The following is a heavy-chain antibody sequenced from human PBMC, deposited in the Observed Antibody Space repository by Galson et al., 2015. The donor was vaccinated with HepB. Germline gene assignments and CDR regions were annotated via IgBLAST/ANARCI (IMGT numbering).Heavy chain of an antibody. Sequence: SLRLSCAASGFTFSSYWMSWVRQAPGKGLEWVANIKQDGSEKYYVDSVKGRFTISRDNAKNSLYLQMNSLRAEDTAVYYCASGYSYGYDYYYYYGMDVWGQGTTVTVSS. V-gene: IGHV3-7*03. CDR1: GFTFSSYW. J-gene: IGHJ6*02. CDR3: ASGYSYGYDYYYYYGMDV. D-gene: IGHD5-18*01. CDR2: IKQDGSEK.